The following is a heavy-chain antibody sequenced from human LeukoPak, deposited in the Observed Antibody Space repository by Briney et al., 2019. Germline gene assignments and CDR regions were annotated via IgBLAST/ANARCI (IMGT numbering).Heavy chain of an antibody. J-gene: IGHJ3*02. CDR3: ARSRYCSSSSCHIAFDI. Sequence: GGSLRLSCAASGFTFSSYSMSWVRQAPGKGLEWVSSISSSSNYIDYADSVKGRFTISRDTARNSLYLQMNSLRAENTAVYYCARSRYCSSSSCHIAFDIWGQGTVVTVSS. D-gene: IGHD2-15*01. CDR2: ISSSSNYI. V-gene: IGHV3-21*01. CDR1: GFTFSSYS.